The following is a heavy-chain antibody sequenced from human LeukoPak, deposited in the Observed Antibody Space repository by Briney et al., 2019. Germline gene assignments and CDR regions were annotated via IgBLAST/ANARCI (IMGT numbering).Heavy chain of an antibody. Sequence: SETLSLTCTVSGGSISSYYWSWIRQPPGKGLEWIRYIYYSGSTNYNPSLKSRVTISVDTSKNRFSLKLSSVTAADTAVYYCARQVTVANTPLDYWGQGTLVTVSS. J-gene: IGHJ4*02. V-gene: IGHV4-59*08. CDR1: GGSISSYY. D-gene: IGHD1-14*01. CDR3: ARQVTVANTPLDY. CDR2: IYYSGST.